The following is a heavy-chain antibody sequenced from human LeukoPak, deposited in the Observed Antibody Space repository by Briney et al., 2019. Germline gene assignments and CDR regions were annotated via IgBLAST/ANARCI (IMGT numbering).Heavy chain of an antibody. V-gene: IGHV3-23*01. J-gene: IGHJ6*02. CDR2: ISGSGGDT. Sequence: GGSLRLSCAASGFTFSSYAMTWVRQAPGKGLEWVSGISGSGGDTYNADSVKGRFTISRDNSKNTLYLQMNSLRAEDTAVYYCAKGGGLYDVLTSYYYYGMDVWGQGTTVTVSS. D-gene: IGHD3-9*01. CDR3: AKGGGLYDVLTSYYYYGMDV. CDR1: GFTFSSYA.